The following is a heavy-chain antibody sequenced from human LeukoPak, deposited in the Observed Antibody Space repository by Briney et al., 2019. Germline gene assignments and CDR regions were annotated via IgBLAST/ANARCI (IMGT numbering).Heavy chain of an antibody. J-gene: IGHJ5*02. V-gene: IGHV6-1*01. CDR1: GDSVSSNSAA. Sequence: SQTLSLTCVISGDSVSSNSAAWNWIRQSPSRGLEWLGRTYYKSKWDNDYAESVTGRITIDPDTSKNQFSLQLTSVTPEDTAVYYCARMPDYGSFNWFDPWGQGTLVTVSS. CDR3: ARMPDYGSFNWFDP. CDR2: TYYKSKWDN. D-gene: IGHD4-17*01.